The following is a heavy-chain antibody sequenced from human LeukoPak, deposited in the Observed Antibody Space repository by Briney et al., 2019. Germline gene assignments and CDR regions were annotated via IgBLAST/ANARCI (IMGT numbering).Heavy chain of an antibody. D-gene: IGHD3-22*01. Sequence: PSETLSLTCAVYGGSFSGYYWSWIRQPPGKGLEWIGEINHSGSTNYNPSLKSRVTISVDTSKNQFSLKLSSVTAADTAVYYCARAGPYSSGYYYLPRTQYFQHWGQGTLVTVSS. CDR3: ARAGPYSSGYYYLPRTQYFQH. V-gene: IGHV4-34*01. J-gene: IGHJ1*01. CDR2: INHSGST. CDR1: GGSFSGYY.